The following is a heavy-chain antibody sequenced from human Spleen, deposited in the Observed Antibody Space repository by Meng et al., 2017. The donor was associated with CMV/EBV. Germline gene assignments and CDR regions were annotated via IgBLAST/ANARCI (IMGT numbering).Heavy chain of an antibody. D-gene: IGHD3-22*01. V-gene: IGHV4-34*01. J-gene: IGHJ4*02. CDR3: ARGPSLDSSGYSAYYY. CDR1: GGSFSGYY. CDR2: INHSGST. Sequence: SETLSLTCAVYGGSFSGYYWSWIRQPPGKGLEWIGKINHSGSTNYNPSLKSRVTISVDTSKNQFSRILSSLTAADTAVYYCARGPSLDSSGYSAYYYWGQGTLVTVSS.